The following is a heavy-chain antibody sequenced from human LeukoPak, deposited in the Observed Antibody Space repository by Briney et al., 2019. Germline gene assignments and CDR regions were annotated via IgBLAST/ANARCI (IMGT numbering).Heavy chain of an antibody. CDR2: IIPIFGTA. CDR1: GGTFSSYA. V-gene: IGHV1-69*05. Sequence: RASVKVSCKASGGTFSSYAISWVRQAPGQGLEWMGRIIPIFGTANYAQKFQGRVTITTDESTSTAYMELSSLRPEDTAVYYCARSCSGGSCYSAWLYYFDYWGQGILVTVSS. D-gene: IGHD2-15*01. CDR3: ARSCSGGSCYSAWLYYFDY. J-gene: IGHJ4*02.